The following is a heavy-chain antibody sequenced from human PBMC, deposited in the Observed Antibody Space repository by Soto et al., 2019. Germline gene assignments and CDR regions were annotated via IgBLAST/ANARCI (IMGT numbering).Heavy chain of an antibody. V-gene: IGHV4-38-2*01. J-gene: IGHJ4*01. D-gene: IGHD1-26*01. CDR2: IYHSGST. Sequence: SETLSLTCAVSGYSISSGYYWGWIRQPPGKGLEWIGSIYHSGSTYYNPSLKSRVAISVDTSKNQFSLKLSAVTAADTAVYYCARGGARIGIVGATNLDQWGQGTLVTVSS. CDR1: GYSISSGYY. CDR3: ARGGARIGIVGATNLDQ.